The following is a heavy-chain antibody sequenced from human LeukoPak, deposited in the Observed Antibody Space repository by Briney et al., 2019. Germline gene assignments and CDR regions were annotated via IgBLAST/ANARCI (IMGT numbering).Heavy chain of an antibody. D-gene: IGHD5-12*01. CDR1: GFTFSGSA. V-gene: IGHV3-73*01. J-gene: IGHJ4*02. CDR3: TRWVYSGYEDY. CDR2: IRSKADSYAT. Sequence: PGGSLRLSCAASGFTFSGSAMHWVRQASGKGLEWFGRIRSKADSYATAYAASVKGRFTISRDDSKNTAYLQMNSLKTEDTAVYYCTRWVYSGYEDYWGQGTLVTVSS.